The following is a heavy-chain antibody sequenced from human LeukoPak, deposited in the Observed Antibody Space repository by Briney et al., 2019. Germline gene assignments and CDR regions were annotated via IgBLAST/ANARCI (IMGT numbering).Heavy chain of an antibody. Sequence: ASVKVSCKASGGTFSSYAISWVRQAPGQGLEWMGGIIPIFGTANYAQKFQGRVTITADESTSTAYMELSSLRSEDTAVYYCATAPTYYDYVWGSYRYGPFDYWGQGTLVTVSS. J-gene: IGHJ4*02. D-gene: IGHD3-16*02. CDR2: IIPIFGTA. CDR1: GGTFSSYA. V-gene: IGHV1-69*13. CDR3: ATAPTYYDYVWGSYRYGPFDY.